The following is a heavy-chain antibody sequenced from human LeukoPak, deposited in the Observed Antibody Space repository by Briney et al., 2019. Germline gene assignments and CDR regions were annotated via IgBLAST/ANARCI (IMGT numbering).Heavy chain of an antibody. J-gene: IGHJ6*04. CDR3: AELGITMIGGV. Sequence: GGSLRLSCAASGFTFSIYSMNWVRQAPGKGLEWVSYISSDSSTIHYVDSVKGRFTISRDNAKNSLYLQMNSLRAEDTAVYYCAELGITMIGGVWGKGTTVTISS. V-gene: IGHV3-48*01. CDR2: ISSDSSTI. D-gene: IGHD3-10*02. CDR1: GFTFSIYS.